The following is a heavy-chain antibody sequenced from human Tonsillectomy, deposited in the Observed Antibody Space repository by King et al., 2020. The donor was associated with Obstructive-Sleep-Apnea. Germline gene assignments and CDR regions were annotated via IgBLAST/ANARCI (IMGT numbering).Heavy chain of an antibody. CDR2: IRYDGNNK. J-gene: IGHJ4*02. CDR1: GFTFSSYG. CDR3: AKGNPPGGYSGYGFDY. Sequence: QLVQSGGGVVQPGGSLRLSCAASGFTFSSYGMHWVRQAPGKGLEWVAFIRYDGNNKNYADSVKGRFTISRDNSKNTLYLQMNSLRGEDTAVYYCAKGNPPGGYSGYGFDYWGQGNLVTVSS. D-gene: IGHD5-12*01. V-gene: IGHV3-30*02.